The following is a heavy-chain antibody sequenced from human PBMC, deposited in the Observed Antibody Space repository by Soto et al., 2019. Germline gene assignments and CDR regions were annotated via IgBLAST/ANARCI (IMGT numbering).Heavy chain of an antibody. CDR3: SKFKYSTSVRYLQH. CDR1: GYSFTIYW. Sequence: GESLKISCKGSGYSFTIYWIGWVRQVPGKGLEWVANIYPSYSRTIYSPSFQGQVTISAEKSIGTAYLQWTSLKASNTAIYYCSKFKYSTSVRYLQHWGQGTPVTVSS. D-gene: IGHD6-6*01. CDR2: IYPSYSRT. V-gene: IGHV5-51*01. J-gene: IGHJ1*01.